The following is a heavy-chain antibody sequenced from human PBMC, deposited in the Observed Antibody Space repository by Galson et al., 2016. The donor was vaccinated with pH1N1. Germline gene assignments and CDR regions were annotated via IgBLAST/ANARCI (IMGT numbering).Heavy chain of an antibody. Sequence: TVSGGSISSDSDYWTWIRQPAGKGLEWIGRVSGTGTTNYNPSLKSRVTISIDTSKNQFSLKMASVTAADTAVYFCARESLEWLIISGHRVELNWFDSWGQGTLVTGSS. D-gene: IGHD3-3*01. CDR1: GGSISSDSDY. J-gene: IGHJ5*01. CDR2: VSGTGTT. V-gene: IGHV4-61*02. CDR3: ARESLEWLIISGHRVELNWFDS.